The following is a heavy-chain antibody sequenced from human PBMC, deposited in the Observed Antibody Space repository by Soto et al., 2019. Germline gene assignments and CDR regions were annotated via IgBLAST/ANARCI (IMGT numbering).Heavy chain of an antibody. CDR2: IYSGGST. J-gene: IGHJ4*02. V-gene: IGHV3-53*01. CDR3: ARGGEKVVPAGLDY. D-gene: IGHD2-2*01. Sequence: PGGSLRLSCAASGFTVSSNYMSWVRQAPGKGLEWVSVIYSGGSTYYADSVKGRFTISRDNSKNTLYLQMNSLRAEDTAVYYCARGGEKVVPAGLDYWGQGTLVTVSS. CDR1: GFTVSSNY.